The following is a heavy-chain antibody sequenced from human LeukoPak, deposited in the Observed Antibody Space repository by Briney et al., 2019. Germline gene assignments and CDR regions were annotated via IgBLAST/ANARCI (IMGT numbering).Heavy chain of an antibody. CDR2: TYYTSKWYD. CDR1: GDSVSSNTAD. CDR3: ARSGAFGRWYFDL. V-gene: IGHV6-1*01. D-gene: IGHD3-16*01. J-gene: IGHJ2*01. Sequence: SQTLSLTCAISGDSVSSNTADWSWIRQSPSRGLEWLGRTYYTSKWYDDYAVSVKSRITINPDTSKNQFSLQLDSVTPEDTAVYFCARSGAFGRWYFDLWGRGTLVTVSS.